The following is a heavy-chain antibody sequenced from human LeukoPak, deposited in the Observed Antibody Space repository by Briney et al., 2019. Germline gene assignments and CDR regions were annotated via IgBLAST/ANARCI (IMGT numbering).Heavy chain of an antibody. CDR2: IYYSGST. CDR1: GGSISSGDYY. Sequence: SETLSLTCTVSGGSISSGDYYWSWIRQPPGKGLEWIGYIYYSGSTYYNPSLKSRVTISVDTSKNQFSLKLSSVTAADTAVYYCARYSDGSGWAAFDTWAKGQWPPSLQ. J-gene: IGHJ3*02. CDR3: ARYSDGSGWAAFDT. D-gene: IGHD3-22*01. V-gene: IGHV4-30-4*08.